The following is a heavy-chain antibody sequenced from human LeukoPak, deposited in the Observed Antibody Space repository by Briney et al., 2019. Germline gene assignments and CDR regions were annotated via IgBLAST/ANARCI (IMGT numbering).Heavy chain of an antibody. J-gene: IGHJ5*02. V-gene: IGHV4-61*02. CDR3: ARLPDP. Sequence: PSETLSLTCTVSGDSISSGTYYWYWIRQPAGKGLEWIGRIYTSGIINYNPSLKSRVTISVDTSKNQFSQKLTSVTASNPTDYYCARLPDPWGQGTLVTVSS. CDR2: IYTSGII. CDR1: GDSISSGTYY.